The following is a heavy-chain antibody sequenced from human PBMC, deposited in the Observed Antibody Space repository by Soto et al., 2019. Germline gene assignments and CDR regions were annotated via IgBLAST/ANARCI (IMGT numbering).Heavy chain of an antibody. J-gene: IGHJ6*02. D-gene: IGHD3-10*01. CDR2: ISYDGSNK. CDR1: GYSFTSYW. V-gene: IGHV3-30*19. Sequence: GESLKISCKGSGYSFTSYWIGWVRQAPGKGLEWVAVISYDGSNKYYADSVKGRFTISRDNSKNTLYLHMNNLRAEDTAVYHCARDQGTLVRGVIYGMDVWGQGTTVTVSS. CDR3: ARDQGTLVRGVIYGMDV.